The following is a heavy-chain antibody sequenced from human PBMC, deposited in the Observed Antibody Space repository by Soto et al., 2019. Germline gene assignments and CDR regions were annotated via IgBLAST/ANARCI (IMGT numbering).Heavy chain of an antibody. CDR3: ARSRIAMVPESD. J-gene: IGHJ4*02. Sequence: QLQLQESGPGLVKPSETLSLTCTVSGGSISSSSYYWGWIRQPPGKGLEWIGSIYYSGSTYYNPSRRCRLTISRDTSTNQFSLRRSSVTPAATAVYYWARSRIAMVPESDWGQGTRVTVSS. V-gene: IGHV4-39*01. D-gene: IGHD2-21*01. CDR2: IYYSGST. CDR1: GGSISSSSYY.